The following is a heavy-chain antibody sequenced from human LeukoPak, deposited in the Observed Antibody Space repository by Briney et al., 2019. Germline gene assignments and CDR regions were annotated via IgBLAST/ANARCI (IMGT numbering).Heavy chain of an antibody. D-gene: IGHD3-3*01. CDR3: ARGRPYYDSWSGYPPY. V-gene: IGHV3-9*01. J-gene: IGHJ4*02. CDR2: ISWNSGNI. CDR1: GFTFDDYA. Sequence: GGSLRLSCAASGFTFDDYAMHWVRQAPGKGLEWVSRISWNSGNIDYADSVKGRFTISRDNAKNSLYLQMNSLRAEDTAVYYCARGRPYYDSWSGYPPYWGQGTLVTVSS.